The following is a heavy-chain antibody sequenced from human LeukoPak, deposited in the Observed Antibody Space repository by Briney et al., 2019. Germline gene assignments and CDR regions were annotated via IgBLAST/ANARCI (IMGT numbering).Heavy chain of an antibody. CDR2: IRHDGIDT. V-gene: IGHV3-7*05. CDR3: ARAPTRTTTFDY. J-gene: IGHJ4*02. Sequence: PGGSLRLSCGASGFPFSSYWMSWVRQAPGKGLEWVANIRHDGIDTNYVDSVKGRFTISRDNSENTVFLQMNSLRAEDTAVYYCARAPTRTTTFDYWGQGTLVTVSS. D-gene: IGHD1-26*01. CDR1: GFPFSSYW.